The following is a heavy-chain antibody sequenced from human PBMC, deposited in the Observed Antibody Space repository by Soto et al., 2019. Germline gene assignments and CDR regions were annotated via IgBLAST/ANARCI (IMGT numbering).Heavy chain of an antibody. V-gene: IGHV1-46*01. D-gene: IGHD5-18*01. CDR1: GYTFTSYY. Sequence: QVQLVQSGAEVKKPGASVKVSCKASGYTFTSYYMHWVRQAPGQGLEWMGIINPSGGSTSYAQKFQGRVTMTRDTSTSTVYMELSSLRSEDTAVYYCVSAPDTAMGYYYYGMDVWGQGTTVTVSS. J-gene: IGHJ6*02. CDR2: INPSGGST. CDR3: VSAPDTAMGYYYYGMDV.